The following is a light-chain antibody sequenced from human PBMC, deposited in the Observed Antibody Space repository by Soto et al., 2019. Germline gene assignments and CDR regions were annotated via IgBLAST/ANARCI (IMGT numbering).Light chain of an antibody. Sequence: QSALTQPPSASGSPGQSVTISCTGTNSDVGAYNYVSWYQQHPGKAPKLMIYEVNKRPSGVPDRFSGSKSGNTASLTVSGLQAEDEADYYCSSHARSDDWGVFGGGTKLTVL. CDR2: EVN. CDR1: NSDVGAYNY. J-gene: IGLJ3*02. V-gene: IGLV2-8*01. CDR3: SSHARSDDWGV.